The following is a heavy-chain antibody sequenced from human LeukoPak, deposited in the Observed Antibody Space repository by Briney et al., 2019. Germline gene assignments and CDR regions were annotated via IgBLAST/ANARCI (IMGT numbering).Heavy chain of an antibody. V-gene: IGHV4-30-2*01. CDR3: TRAKGTMVRGARGSFDP. CDR2: IYHSGST. CDR1: GGSISSGGYS. Sequence: SETLSLTCAVSGGSISSGGYSWSWFRQPPGKGLEWIGYIYHSGSTYYNPSLKSRVTISVDRSKNQFSLKLSSVTAADTAVYYCTRAKGTMVRGARGSFDPWGQGTLATVSS. J-gene: IGHJ5*02. D-gene: IGHD3-10*01.